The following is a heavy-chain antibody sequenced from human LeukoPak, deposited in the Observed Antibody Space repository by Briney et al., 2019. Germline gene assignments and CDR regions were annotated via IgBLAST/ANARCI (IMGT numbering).Heavy chain of an antibody. CDR1: GFTFNSYG. J-gene: IGHJ4*02. D-gene: IGHD6-19*01. V-gene: IGHV3-23*01. CDR2: ISGSGGST. Sequence: GGSLRLSCAASGFTFNSYGMSWVRQAPGKGLEWVSAISGSGGSTYYADSVKGRFTISRDNSKNTLYLQMNSLRAEDTAVYYCAKDRQWLVVFDYWGQGTLVTVSS. CDR3: AKDRQWLVVFDY.